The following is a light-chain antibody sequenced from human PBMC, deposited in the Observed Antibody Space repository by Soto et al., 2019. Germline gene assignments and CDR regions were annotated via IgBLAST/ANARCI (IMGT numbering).Light chain of an antibody. J-gene: IGKJ2*01. CDR2: AAS. V-gene: IGKV1-6*01. CDR1: QAIRND. CDR3: LQDYHYPYT. Sequence: AVQMTQSPSSLAASVGDSVTISCQASQAIRNDLGWYQQKPGKAPKLLIYAASNLQPGFPLRFSGRGSGTDFTLTISGLQPEDFATYYCLQDYHYPYTFGQGTKVEI.